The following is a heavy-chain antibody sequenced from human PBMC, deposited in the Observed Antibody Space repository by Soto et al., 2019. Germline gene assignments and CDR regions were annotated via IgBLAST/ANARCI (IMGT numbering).Heavy chain of an antibody. Sequence: QVQLVQSGAEVKKPGSSVKVSCKASGGTFSSYAISWVRQAPGQGLEWMGGIIPIFGTANYAQKFQGRVTITADESTSTADMELSSLRSEDTAVYYCARELYSGSSPQFDYWGQGTLVTVSS. D-gene: IGHD1-26*01. CDR2: IIPIFGTA. J-gene: IGHJ4*02. CDR1: GGTFSSYA. V-gene: IGHV1-69*01. CDR3: ARELYSGSSPQFDY.